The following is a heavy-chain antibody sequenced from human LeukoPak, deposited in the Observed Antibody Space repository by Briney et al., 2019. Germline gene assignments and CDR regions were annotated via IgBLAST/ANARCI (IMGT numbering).Heavy chain of an antibody. CDR2: IYRSGSA. CDR1: GGSIRSSNW. D-gene: IGHD4-17*01. V-gene: IGHV4-4*02. Sequence: SGTLSLTCAVSGGSIRSSNWWSWVRQPPGKGPEWIGEIYRSGSANYNPSLKSRVTISVDKSKNQFSLRLSSVTAADTAVYYCARASHDYGDYSHFDYWGQGTLVTVSS. CDR3: ARASHDYGDYSHFDY. J-gene: IGHJ4*02.